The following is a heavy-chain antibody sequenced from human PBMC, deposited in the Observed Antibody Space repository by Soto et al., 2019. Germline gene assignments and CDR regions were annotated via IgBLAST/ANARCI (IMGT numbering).Heavy chain of an antibody. V-gene: IGHV4-59*08. CDR3: ARQDGPLDYFDY. CDR1: VCCFGTYY. J-gene: IGHJ4*02. CDR2: VYYSGAT. Sequence: PSESLSLTRTVCVCCFGTYYWSWIRQPQGKGLEWIGYVYYSGATKYNPSLKSRVTISVDTSKNQFSLKLTSVTAADTAVHYCARQDGPLDYFDYWVQGTLVTGSS.